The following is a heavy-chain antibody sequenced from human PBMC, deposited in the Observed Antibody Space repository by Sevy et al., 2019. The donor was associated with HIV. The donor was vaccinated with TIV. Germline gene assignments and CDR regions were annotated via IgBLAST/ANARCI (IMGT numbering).Heavy chain of an antibody. CDR3: TREDIVLGEDNYYGMDV. CDR1: GFSVSSNY. Sequence: GGSLRLSCVVSGFSVSSNYMCWVRQAPGKGLEWVSNIYSDGRTYYADSVRGRFTISRDTSKNTVYLEMKSLRAEDTAVYYCTREDIVLGEDNYYGMDVWGHRTTVTVSS. J-gene: IGHJ6*02. D-gene: IGHD2-15*01. CDR2: IYSDGRT. V-gene: IGHV3-53*01.